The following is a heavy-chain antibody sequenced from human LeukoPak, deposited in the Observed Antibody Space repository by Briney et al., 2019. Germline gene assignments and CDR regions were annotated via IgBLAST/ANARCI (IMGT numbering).Heavy chain of an antibody. CDR3: AREDTAELIYYYGMDV. CDR2: MNPNSGNT. V-gene: IGHV1-8*01. D-gene: IGHD5-18*01. Sequence: SVKVSCKASGYTFTSYDINWVRQATGQGLEWMGWMNPNSGNTGYAQKFQGRVTMTRNTSISTAYMELSSLRSEDTAVYYCAREDTAELIYYYGMDVWGQGTTVTVSS. J-gene: IGHJ6*02. CDR1: GYTFTSYD.